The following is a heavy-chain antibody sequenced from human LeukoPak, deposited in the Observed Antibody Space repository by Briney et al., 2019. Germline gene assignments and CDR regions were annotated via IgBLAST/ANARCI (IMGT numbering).Heavy chain of an antibody. CDR2: ISGSGGST. CDR3: AKGLGDYIDYFNY. CDR1: GFTFSSYA. Sequence: GGSLRLSCAASGFTFSSYAMSWVRQAPGKGLEGVSAISGSGGSTYYADSVKGRFTISRDNSKNTLYLQMNSLRAEDTAVYYCAKGLGDYIDYFNYWGQGALVTVSS. V-gene: IGHV3-23*01. J-gene: IGHJ4*02. D-gene: IGHD4-17*01.